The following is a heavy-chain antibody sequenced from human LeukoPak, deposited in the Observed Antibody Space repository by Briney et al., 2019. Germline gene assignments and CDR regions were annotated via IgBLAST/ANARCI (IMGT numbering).Heavy chain of an antibody. J-gene: IGHJ5*02. CDR3: ARDSPLVCSSTSCYGTNWFDP. CDR1: GYTFTSYD. CDR2: KNPNSGRT. Sequence: ASVKVSCKASGYTFTSYDINWVRQATGQGLEWMGWKNPNSGRTGFAQKFQGRLTMTTNTSISTAYMELSSLTSEDTAVYYCARDSPLVCSSTSCYGTNWFDPWGQGTLVTVSS. V-gene: IGHV1-8*01. D-gene: IGHD2-2*01.